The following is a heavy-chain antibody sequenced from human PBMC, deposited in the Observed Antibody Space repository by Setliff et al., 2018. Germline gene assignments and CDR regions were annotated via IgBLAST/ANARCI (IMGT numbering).Heavy chain of an antibody. J-gene: IGHJ6*03. Sequence: SETLSLTCAVYGGSFSGYYWSWIRQPPGKGLEWIGEINHSGSTNNNPSLKSRVTISVDTSKNQFSLKLSSVTAADTAVYYCARVRRVVIAYYYYMDVWGKGTTVTVSS. D-gene: IGHD2-21*01. CDR2: INHSGST. CDR3: ARVRRVVIAYYYYMDV. CDR1: GGSFSGYY. V-gene: IGHV4-34*01.